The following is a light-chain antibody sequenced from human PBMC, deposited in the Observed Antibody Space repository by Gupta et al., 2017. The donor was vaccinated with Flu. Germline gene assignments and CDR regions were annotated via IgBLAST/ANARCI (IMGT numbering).Light chain of an antibody. J-gene: IGLJ3*02. V-gene: IGLV3-10*01. CDR2: NDN. CDR1: ALPKKY. Sequence: SYELTQPPSVSVSPGQTARITCSGDALPKKYAFWYQHYSAQAPALVIDNDNKRPSVIPERFSGNSSWTTATFTISGAQVEDEADDYWYSTDNSDKHSGVFGGGTKLTVL. CDR3: YSTDNSDKHSGV.